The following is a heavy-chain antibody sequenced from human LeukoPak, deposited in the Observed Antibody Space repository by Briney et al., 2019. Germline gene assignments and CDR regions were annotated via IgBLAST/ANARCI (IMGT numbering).Heavy chain of an antibody. J-gene: IGHJ4*02. Sequence: PGGSLRLSCAASGFTFSTYSMNWVRQAPGKGLEWVSYISSSSYTIYYADSVKGRFTISRDNAKNSLYLQMNSLRAEDTAVYYCARDLLSGEPSWGQGTLVTVSS. CDR1: GFTFSTYS. D-gene: IGHD3-16*01. CDR3: ARDLLSGEPS. V-gene: IGHV3-48*01. CDR2: ISSSSYTI.